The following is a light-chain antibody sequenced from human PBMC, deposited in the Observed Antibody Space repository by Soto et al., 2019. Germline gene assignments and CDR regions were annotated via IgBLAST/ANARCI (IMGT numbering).Light chain of an antibody. CDR2: AAS. CDR1: QGSSSY. CDR3: QHYYSYPL. V-gene: IGKV1-8*01. J-gene: IGKJ3*01. Sequence: AIRMTQSPSSLSASTGDRVTITCRASQGSSSYLAWYQQKPWKAPRLLIYAASTLQSGVPSRFSGSGSGTDFTLTSSCLQSEDFATYYCQHYYSYPLFGPGTKVDI.